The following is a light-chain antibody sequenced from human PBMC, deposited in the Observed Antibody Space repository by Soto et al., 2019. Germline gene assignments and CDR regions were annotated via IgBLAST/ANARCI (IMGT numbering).Light chain of an antibody. CDR2: LNSDGSH. J-gene: IGLJ3*02. CDR3: QTWGTGIQGV. CDR1: SGHSSYA. V-gene: IGLV4-69*01. Sequence: QLVLTQSPSASASLGASVKLTCTLSSGHSSYAIAWHQQQPEKGPRYSMKLNSDGSHSKGDGIPDRFSGSSSGAERYLTISSLQSEDEADYYCQTWGTGIQGVFGGGTKLTVL.